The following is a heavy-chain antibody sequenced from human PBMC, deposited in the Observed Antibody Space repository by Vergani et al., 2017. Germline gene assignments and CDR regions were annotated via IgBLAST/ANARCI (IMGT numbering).Heavy chain of an antibody. CDR2: ISSSSSYT. CDR3: ARGRRSGYGDLIPFDY. D-gene: IGHD4-17*01. J-gene: IGHJ4*02. CDR1: GFTFSDYY. V-gene: IGHV3-11*06. Sequence: QVQLVESGGGLVKPGGSLRPSCAASGFTFSDYYMNWIRQAPGKGLEWVSDISSSSSYTNYADSVKGRFTISRDNAKNSLYLQLNSLRAEDTAVYYCARGRRSGYGDLIPFDYWGQGTLVTVSS.